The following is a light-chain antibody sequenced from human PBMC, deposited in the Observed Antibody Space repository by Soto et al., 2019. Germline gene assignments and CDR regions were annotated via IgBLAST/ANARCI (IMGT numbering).Light chain of an antibody. CDR1: SSDVGDYNY. Sequence: QSALTQPRSVSGSPGQSVTISCTGTSSDVGDYNYVSWYEQRPGKAPKVMIYDVSRRPSGVPDRFSGSKSGNTASLTISGLQAEDEADYYCCSYAGSYTRVFGGGNKLTVL. J-gene: IGLJ3*02. V-gene: IGLV2-11*01. CDR2: DVS. CDR3: CSYAGSYTRV.